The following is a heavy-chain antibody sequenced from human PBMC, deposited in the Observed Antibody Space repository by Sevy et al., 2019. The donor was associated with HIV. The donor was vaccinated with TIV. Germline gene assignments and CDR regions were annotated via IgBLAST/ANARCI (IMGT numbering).Heavy chain of an antibody. CDR1: GFTFSSYG. D-gene: IGHD2-2*01. CDR3: ATDADQLLPASEYDY. Sequence: GGSLRLSCAASGFTFSSYGMHWVRQAPGKGLEWVAVISYDGSNKYYADSVKGRFTISRDNSKKTLYLQMNSLRAEDTAVYYCATDADQLLPASEYDYWGQGTLVTVSS. CDR2: ISYDGSNK. V-gene: IGHV3-30*03. J-gene: IGHJ4*02.